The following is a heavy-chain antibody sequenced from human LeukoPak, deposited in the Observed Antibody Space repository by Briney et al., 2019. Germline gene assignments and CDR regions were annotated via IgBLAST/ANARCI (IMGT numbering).Heavy chain of an antibody. CDR2: TYSGDNT. V-gene: IGHV3-66*02. Sequence: ITYSGDNTYYVESVKGRFTISRDNSKNTLFHQMNRLRAEDTAVYYCAERRVLDASFDYWGQGTLVTVSS. J-gene: IGHJ4*02. CDR3: AERRVLDASFDY. D-gene: IGHD3-16*01.